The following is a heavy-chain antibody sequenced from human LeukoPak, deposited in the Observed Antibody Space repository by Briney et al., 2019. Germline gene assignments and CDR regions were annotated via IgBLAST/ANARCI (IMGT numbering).Heavy chain of an antibody. CDR1: GFTFSSYA. CDR2: ITGSGSST. D-gene: IGHD3-16*01. CDR3: ARESHGDYFYMDV. Sequence: SRGSLRLSCAASGFTFSSYAMNWVRQAPGKGLEWVSGITGSGSSTFYADSVKGRSTISRDNSKNTLYLQMNSLRAEDTAVYYCARESHGDYFYMDVWGKGTTVTVSS. J-gene: IGHJ6*03. V-gene: IGHV3-23*01.